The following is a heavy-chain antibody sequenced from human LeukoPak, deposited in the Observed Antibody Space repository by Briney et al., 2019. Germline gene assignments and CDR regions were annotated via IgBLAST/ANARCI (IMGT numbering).Heavy chain of an antibody. V-gene: IGHV1-2*02. J-gene: IGHJ3*02. D-gene: IGHD2-21*02. CDR3: AREEVVVTAMSAFDI. CDR1: GYTFTGYY. CDR2: INPNSGGT. Sequence: GASVKVSCKASGYTFTGYYMHWVRQAPGQGLEWMGWINPNSGGTNYAQEFQGRVTMTRDTSISTAYMGLSRLRSDDTAVYYCAREEVVVTAMSAFDIWGQGTMVTVSS.